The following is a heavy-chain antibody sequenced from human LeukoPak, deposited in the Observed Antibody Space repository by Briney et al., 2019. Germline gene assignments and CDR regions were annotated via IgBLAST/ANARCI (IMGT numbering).Heavy chain of an antibody. J-gene: IGHJ6*02. Sequence: SETLSLTCAVYGGSFSGYYWSWIRQPPGKGLEWIGEINHSGSTNYNPSLKSRVTISVDTSKNQFSLKLSSVTAADTAVYYCARDWPAAATRRYYYYYGMDVWGQGTTVTVSS. CDR1: GGSFSGYY. V-gene: IGHV4-34*01. CDR3: ARDWPAAATRRYYYYYGMDV. CDR2: INHSGST. D-gene: IGHD6-13*01.